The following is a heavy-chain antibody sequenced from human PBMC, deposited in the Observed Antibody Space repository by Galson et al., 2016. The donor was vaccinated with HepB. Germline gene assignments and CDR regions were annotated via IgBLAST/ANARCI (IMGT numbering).Heavy chain of an antibody. CDR1: GFTFSSYA. V-gene: IGHV3-23*01. J-gene: IGHJ4*02. CDR3: AKDSGRTGTGSFDY. CDR2: ISGSGGST. D-gene: IGHD1-1*01. Sequence: SLRLSCAASGFTFSSYAMSWVRQAPGKGLEWVSAISGSGGSTYYADSVKGRFTISRDNSKNTLYLQMNSLRAEDAAVYYCAKDSGRTGTGSFDYWGQGTLVTVSS.